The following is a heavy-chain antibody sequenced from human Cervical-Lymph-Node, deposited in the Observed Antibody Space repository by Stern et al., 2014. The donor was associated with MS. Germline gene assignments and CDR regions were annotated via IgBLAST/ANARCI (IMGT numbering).Heavy chain of an antibody. CDR1: GFTFNNYV. D-gene: IGHD3-22*01. V-gene: IGHV3-30-3*01. Sequence: VHLVESGGGVVQPGRSLRLSCVASGFTFNNYVIHWVRQAPGQGLEWVAIISYDGNSKDYADPVRGRFTISRDNSKNSVYLEMNSLRREDMAIYYCARSQNYYDTNGFDYWGQGTLVTVSS. J-gene: IGHJ4*02. CDR2: ISYDGNSK. CDR3: ARSQNYYDTNGFDY.